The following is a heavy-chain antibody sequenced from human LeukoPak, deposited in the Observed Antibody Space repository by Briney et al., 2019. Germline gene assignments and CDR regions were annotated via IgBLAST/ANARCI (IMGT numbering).Heavy chain of an antibody. J-gene: IGHJ4*02. D-gene: IGHD3-10*01. CDR3: AKAPYYYDSGGDFFDC. CDR1: GFTFSNYG. V-gene: IGHV3-30*02. Sequence: GGSLRLSCAASGFTFSNYGMHWVRQAPGKGLEWVAFIQYDVSNKYYPDSVKGRFTISRDNSKNTLYLQMNSQRAEDTAVYYCAKAPYYYDSGGDFFDCWGQGTLVTVSS. CDR2: IQYDVSNK.